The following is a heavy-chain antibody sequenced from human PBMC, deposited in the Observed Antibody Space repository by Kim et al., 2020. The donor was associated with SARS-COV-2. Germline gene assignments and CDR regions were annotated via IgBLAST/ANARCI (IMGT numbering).Heavy chain of an antibody. V-gene: IGHV3-23*01. CDR2: ISGSGGTT. Sequence: GGSLRLSCAAYGFTFSTYGMSWVRQVPDKGLEWVSVISGSGGTTYYSDSVKGRFTISRDNSKNTLYLQMNRLRAEDTAEYYRAKSNSGYDAYLDAWGQ. CDR3: AKSNSGYDAYLDA. D-gene: IGHD3-22*01. CDR1: GFTFSTYG. J-gene: IGHJ1*01.